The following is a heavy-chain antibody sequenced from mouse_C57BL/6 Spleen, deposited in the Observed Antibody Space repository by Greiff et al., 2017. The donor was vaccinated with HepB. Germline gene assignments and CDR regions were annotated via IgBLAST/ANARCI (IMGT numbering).Heavy chain of an antibody. CDR3: ARYDYDGMAN. D-gene: IGHD2-4*01. CDR2: IRNKANGYTT. Sequence: VQLKESGGGLVQPGGSLSLSCAASGFTFTDYYMSWVRQPPGKALEWLGFIRNKANGYTTEYSASVKGRFTISRDNSQSILYLQMNAMRAEDSATYYCARYDYDGMANWGQGTSVTVSS. CDR1: GFTFTDYY. V-gene: IGHV7-3*01. J-gene: IGHJ4*01.